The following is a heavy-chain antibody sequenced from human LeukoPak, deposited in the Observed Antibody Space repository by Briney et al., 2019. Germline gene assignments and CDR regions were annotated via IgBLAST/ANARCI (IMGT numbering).Heavy chain of an antibody. J-gene: IGHJ6*02. V-gene: IGHV1-8*01. CDR1: GYTFTSYD. CDR2: MNPNSGNT. Sequence: AASVKVSCKASGYTFTSYDINWVRQATGQGLEWMGWMNPNSGNTGYAQKFQGRVTMTRNTSISTAYMELSSLRSEDTAVYYCARVRYYYYGMDVWGQGTTVTVSS. CDR3: ARVRYYYYGMDV.